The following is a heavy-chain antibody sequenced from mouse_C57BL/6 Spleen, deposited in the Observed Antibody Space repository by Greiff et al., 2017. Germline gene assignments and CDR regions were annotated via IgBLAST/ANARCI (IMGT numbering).Heavy chain of an antibody. CDR1: GFNIKDDY. J-gene: IGHJ4*01. D-gene: IGHD1-1*01. CDR2: IDPENGDT. V-gene: IGHV14-4*01. Sequence: VQLKEPGAELVRPGASVKLSCTASGFNIKDDYMHWVKQRPEQGLEWIGWIDPENGDTEYASKFQGKATITADTSSNTAYLQLSSLTSEDTAVYYCTTFTTVVDYYAMDYWGQGTSVTVSS. CDR3: TTFTTVVDYYAMDY.